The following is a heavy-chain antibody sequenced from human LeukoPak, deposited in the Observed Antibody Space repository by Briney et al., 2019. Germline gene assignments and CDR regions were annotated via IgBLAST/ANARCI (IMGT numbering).Heavy chain of an antibody. CDR1: GYTFTSYD. CDR3: ASYNDNSPKRNP. CDR2: MNPHSGNT. Sequence: ASVKVSCKASGYTFTSYDINWVRQATGQGLEWMGWMNPHSGNTGYAQKFQGRVTITADKSTSTAYMELSSLRSEDTAVYYCASYNDNSPKRNPWGQGTLVTVSS. D-gene: IGHD3-9*01. J-gene: IGHJ5*02. V-gene: IGHV1-8*03.